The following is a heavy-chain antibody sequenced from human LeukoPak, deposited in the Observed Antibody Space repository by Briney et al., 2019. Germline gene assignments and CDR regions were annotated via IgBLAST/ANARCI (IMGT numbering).Heavy chain of an antibody. CDR1: GFTFSSYA. D-gene: IGHD3-22*01. J-gene: IGHJ4*02. Sequence: GGSLRLSCAASGFTFSSYAMSCVRQAPGKGLEWVSGISTSGGSTSSADSVKGRFTAYRDNPRNTLYMQMNSLRAEDTAIYDYDGSGYWVQWGQGTLVTVSS. CDR3: DGSGYWVQ. V-gene: IGHV3-23*01. CDR2: ISTSGGST.